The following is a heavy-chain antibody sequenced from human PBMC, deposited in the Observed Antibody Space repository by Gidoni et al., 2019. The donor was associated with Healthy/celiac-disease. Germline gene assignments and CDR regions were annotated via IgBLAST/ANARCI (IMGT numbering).Heavy chain of an antibody. D-gene: IGHD2-21*01. J-gene: IGHJ6*02. Sequence: EVQLLESGGGLVQPGGSLRLSCAASGFTFSSHAMSWVRQAPGKGMEWVSAISGSGGSTYYADSVKGRFTISRDNSKNTLYLQMNSLRAEDTAVYYCANAPPLLSAVWYYYGMDVWGQGTTVTVSS. CDR2: ISGSGGST. CDR1: GFTFSSHA. V-gene: IGHV3-23*01. CDR3: ANAPPLLSAVWYYYGMDV.